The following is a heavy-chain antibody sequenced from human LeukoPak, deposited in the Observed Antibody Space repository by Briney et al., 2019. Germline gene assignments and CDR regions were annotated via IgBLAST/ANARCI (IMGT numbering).Heavy chain of an antibody. D-gene: IGHD3-22*01. J-gene: IGHJ3*02. CDR3: ARGGTIYDTILEDPFDI. CDR2: MNPNSGNT. V-gene: IGHV1-8*01. CDR1: GYTFSTYD. Sequence: ASVKVSCKASGYTFSTYDINWVRQAPGQGREWMGWMNPNSGNTGYAQEFQGRVAMTRDTSISTAYMELRSLISDDTAVYYCARGGTIYDTILEDPFDIWGQGTMVTVSS.